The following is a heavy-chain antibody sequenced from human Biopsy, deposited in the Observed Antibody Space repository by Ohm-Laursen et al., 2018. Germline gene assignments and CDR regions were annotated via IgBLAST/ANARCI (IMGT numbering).Heavy chain of an antibody. V-gene: IGHV4-59*01. CDR3: ARATNSTGWPYYYFYGMDV. D-gene: IGHD2/OR15-2a*01. J-gene: IGHJ6*02. CDR1: GGSISSDY. Sequence: GTLSLTWPVSGGSISSDYWSWIRQTPGKGLEWIGYIYYSGSTNYNPSLKSRATISVDTSKNQFSLRLNSVTAADTAVYYCARATNSTGWPYYYFYGMDVWGQGTTVTVSS. CDR2: IYYSGST.